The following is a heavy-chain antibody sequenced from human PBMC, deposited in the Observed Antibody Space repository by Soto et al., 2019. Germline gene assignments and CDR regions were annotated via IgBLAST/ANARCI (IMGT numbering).Heavy chain of an antibody. Sequence: SETLSLTCTVSGGSISSYYWSWIRQPPGKGLEWIGYIYYSGSTNYNPSLKSRVTISVDTSKNQFSLKLSSVTAADTAVYYCARVYGGNYYYYGMDVWGQGTTVTVSS. D-gene: IGHD2-15*01. J-gene: IGHJ6*02. CDR3: ARVYGGNYYYYGMDV. CDR1: GGSISSYY. V-gene: IGHV4-59*01. CDR2: IYYSGST.